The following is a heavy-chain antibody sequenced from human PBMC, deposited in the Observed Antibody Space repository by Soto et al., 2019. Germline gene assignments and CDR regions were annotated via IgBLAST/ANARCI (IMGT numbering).Heavy chain of an antibody. CDR2: ISAYNGNT. CDR3: ARDRGPFRVCIMGRKLDYKYGIDV. D-gene: IGHD3-16*01. CDR1: GYPFTSYV. J-gene: IGHJ6*02. V-gene: IGHV1-18*01. Sequence: ASVKVSCKASGYPFTSYVISCVRQAPGQGLEWMGWISAYNGNTXYAQKLPGRVTMTTETSTGTAYMEVRSLRSDDTAEYYCARDRGPFRVCIMGRKLDYKYGIDVWG.